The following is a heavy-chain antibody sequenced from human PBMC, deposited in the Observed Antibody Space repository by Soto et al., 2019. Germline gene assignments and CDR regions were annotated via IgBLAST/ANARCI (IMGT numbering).Heavy chain of an antibody. J-gene: IGHJ5*02. CDR3: AQRPIAAAGITWFDP. CDR1: GFSLNTSGVG. V-gene: IGHV2-5*02. Sequence: QITLRESGPTLVKPTQTLTLTCSFSGFSLNTSGVGVAWIRQPPGKALEWLALIFWDDDKRYSPALKSRATTTTATPTPQVALTMTHLDPVDTGTYSCAQRPIAAAGITWFDPWGQGTLVTVSS. CDR2: IFWDDDK. D-gene: IGHD6-13*01.